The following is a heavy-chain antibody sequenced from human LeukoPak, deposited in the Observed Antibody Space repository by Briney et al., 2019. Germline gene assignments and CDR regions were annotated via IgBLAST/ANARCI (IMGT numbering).Heavy chain of an antibody. Sequence: GASVKVSCKASGGTFSSYAISWVRQAPGQGLEWMGGIIPIFGTANYAQKFQGRVTITADESTSTAYMELSSLRSEDTAVYYCASSSGSWGEKNYWGQGTLVTVSS. D-gene: IGHD1-26*01. V-gene: IGHV1-69*13. CDR2: IIPIFGTA. J-gene: IGHJ4*02. CDR3: ASSSGSWGEKNY. CDR1: GGTFSSYA.